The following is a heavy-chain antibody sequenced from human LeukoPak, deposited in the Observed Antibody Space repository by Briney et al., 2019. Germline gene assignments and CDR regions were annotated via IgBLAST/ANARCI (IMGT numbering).Heavy chain of an antibody. D-gene: IGHD6-6*01. CDR3: ARDRYSSSSRYYYGMDV. CDR1: GGTFSSYA. CDR2: IIPIFGIA. Sequence: ASVKVSCKASGGTFSSYAISWVRQAPGQGLEWVGRIIPIFGIANYAQNFQGRVTITADKSTSTAFMELSSLRSEDTAVYFCARDRYSSSSRYYYGMDVWGQGTTVTVSS. J-gene: IGHJ6*02. V-gene: IGHV1-69*04.